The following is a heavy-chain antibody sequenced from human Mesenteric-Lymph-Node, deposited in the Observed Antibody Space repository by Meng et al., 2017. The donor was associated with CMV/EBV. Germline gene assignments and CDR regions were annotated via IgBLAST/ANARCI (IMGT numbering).Heavy chain of an antibody. CDR1: GYSFTDYW. V-gene: IGHV5-51*01. CDR2: IYPGDSDT. CDR3: ARRYHASLDV. Sequence: GESLKISCKGSGYSFTDYWIGWVRQMPGKGLEWVGIIYPGDSDTIYSPSFQGHVSISADKSISTAYLQWSSLRASDTAMYHCARRYHASLDVWGQGTTVTVSS. J-gene: IGHJ6*02. D-gene: IGHD3-16*01.